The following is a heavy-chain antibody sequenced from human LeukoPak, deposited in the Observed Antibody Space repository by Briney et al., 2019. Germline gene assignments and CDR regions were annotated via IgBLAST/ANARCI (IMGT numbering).Heavy chain of an antibody. CDR3: ARHQRAVALDY. J-gene: IGHJ4*02. CDR1: GGSISSYY. V-gene: IGHV4-59*08. CDR2: IYYSGST. D-gene: IGHD6-19*01. Sequence: SETPSLTCTVSGGSISSYYRSWIRQPPGKGLEWIGYIYYSGSTNYNPSLKSRVTISVDTSKNQFSLKLSSVTAADTAVYYCARHQRAVALDYWGQGTLVTVSS.